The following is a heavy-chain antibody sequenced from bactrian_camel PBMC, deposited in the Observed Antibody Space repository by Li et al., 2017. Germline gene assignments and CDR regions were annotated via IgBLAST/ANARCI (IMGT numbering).Heavy chain of an antibody. CDR2: VDSDGKP. D-gene: IGHD2*01. J-gene: IGHJ4*01. Sequence: VQLVESGGGSVQAGGSLRLSCTASEYTHRHFSMGWFRQAPGKEREGVAAVDSDGKPRYADSVKGRFTISKDNAKAILYLQMSSLKPEDTAMYYCAAGPQVVTRTCGPEYNYWGQGTQVTVS. V-gene: IGHV3S55*01. CDR1: EYTHRHFS. CDR3: AAGPQVVTRTCGPEYNY.